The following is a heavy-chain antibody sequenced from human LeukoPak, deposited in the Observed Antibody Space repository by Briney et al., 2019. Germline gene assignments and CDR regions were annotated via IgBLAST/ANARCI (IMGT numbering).Heavy chain of an antibody. CDR3: ARDAAPSVGYFDY. J-gene: IGHJ4*02. V-gene: IGHV3-7*01. Sequence: GGSLRLSCAASGFTFSSYWMSWVRQAPGKGLEWVANIKQDGSEKYYVDSVKGRFTISRDNAKNSLYLQMNSLRAEDTAVYYCARDAAPSVGYFDYWGQGTLVTVSS. CDR1: GFTFSSYW. D-gene: IGHD2-2*01. CDR2: IKQDGSEK.